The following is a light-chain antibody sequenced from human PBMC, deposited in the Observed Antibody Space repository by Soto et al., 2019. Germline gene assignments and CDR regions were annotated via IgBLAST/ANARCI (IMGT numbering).Light chain of an antibody. CDR2: GAS. CDR3: QQYNNWPPWT. J-gene: IGKJ1*01. Sequence: IVMTQSPATLSVSPGERATLSCTASQSVSTNLAWYQQKPGQAPRLLVYGASTRATGIPARFSGSGSGKDFTITISSLQSEDFAIYCCQQYNNWPPWTFGQGTKVEIK. V-gene: IGKV3-15*01. CDR1: QSVSTN.